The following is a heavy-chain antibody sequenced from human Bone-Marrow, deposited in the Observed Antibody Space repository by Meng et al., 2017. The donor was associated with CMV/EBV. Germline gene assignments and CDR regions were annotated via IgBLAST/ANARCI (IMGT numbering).Heavy chain of an antibody. CDR3: ARDPYYYDSSTD. Sequence: SVKVSCKASGGTFSSYAISWVRQAPGQGLEWMGGIIPIFGTANYAQKFQGRVTITTDECTSTAYMELSSLRSEDTAVYYCARDPYYYDSSTDWGQGTLVTVSS. V-gene: IGHV1-69*05. CDR2: IIPIFGTA. CDR1: GGTFSSYA. D-gene: IGHD3-22*01. J-gene: IGHJ4*02.